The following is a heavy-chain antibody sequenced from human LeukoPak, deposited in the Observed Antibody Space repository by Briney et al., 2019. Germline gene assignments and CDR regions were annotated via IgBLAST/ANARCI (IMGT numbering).Heavy chain of an antibody. CDR2: IYYSGST. CDR1: ADSLSSGGHY. D-gene: IGHD3-22*01. J-gene: IGHJ4*02. V-gene: IGHV4-61*08. Sequence: SETLSLTCTVSADSLSSGGHYWAWIRQFPGKGLEWIGYIYYSGSTKYNPSLKSRVTISVDTSKNQFSLELSSVTAADTAVYYCARATMMPDYWGQGTLVTVSS. CDR3: ARATMMPDY.